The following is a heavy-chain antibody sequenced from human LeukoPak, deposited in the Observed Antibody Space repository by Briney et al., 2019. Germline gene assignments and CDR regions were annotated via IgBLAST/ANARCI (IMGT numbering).Heavy chain of an antibody. V-gene: IGHV3-23*01. J-gene: IGHJ5*02. CDR3: AKSPTTGYSSSANWFDP. CDR1: GFTFSSYA. D-gene: IGHD6-13*01. Sequence: GGSLRLSCAASGFTFSSYAMSWVRQAPGKGLEWVSAISGSGGSTYYADSVKGRFTISRDNSKNTLYLQMNSPRAEDTAVYYCAKSPTTGYSSSANWFDPWGQGTLVTVSS. CDR2: ISGSGGST.